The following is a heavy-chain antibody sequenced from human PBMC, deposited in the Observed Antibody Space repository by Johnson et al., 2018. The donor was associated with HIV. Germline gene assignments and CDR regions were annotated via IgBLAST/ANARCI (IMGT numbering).Heavy chain of an antibody. V-gene: IGHV3-33*08. J-gene: IGHJ3*02. CDR3: ARDLDTAMVTCAFDI. D-gene: IGHD5-18*01. Sequence: QVQLVESGGGLAQPGGSLRLSCAASGFSFSSYWMTWVRQAPGKGLEWVAVIWYDGSNKYYADSVKGRFTISRDNSKNTLYLQMNSLRAEETAVYYCARDLDTAMVTCAFDIWGQGTMVTVSS. CDR1: GFSFSSYW. CDR2: IWYDGSNK.